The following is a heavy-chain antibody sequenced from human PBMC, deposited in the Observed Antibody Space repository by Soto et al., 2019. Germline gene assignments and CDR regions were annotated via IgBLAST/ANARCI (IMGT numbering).Heavy chain of an antibody. J-gene: IGHJ6*02. CDR2: FSDSGST. CDR3: ARGNFYYGLDV. V-gene: IGHV4-34*01. CDR1: GGSFSGND. Sequence: QVQLQQWGAGLLKPSETLSLICAVYGGSFSGNDWSWIRQPPGKGLEWIGEFSDSGSTNYNPSLKSRVTISEDMSKSQFSLKLSSVTAADTAVYYCARGNFYYGLDVWGQGTTVTVSS.